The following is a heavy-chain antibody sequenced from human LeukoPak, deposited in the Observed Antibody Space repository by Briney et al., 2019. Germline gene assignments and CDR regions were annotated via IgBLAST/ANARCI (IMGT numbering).Heavy chain of an antibody. J-gene: IGHJ4*02. Sequence: GGSLRLSCGASGFTVSTNYMSWVRQAPGKGLEWVSIIYSGGSTYYADSVKGRFTISRDNSKNTLYLQMNSLRAEDTAVYYCAREYLDGSGWYAYFDYWGRGTLVTVSS. CDR2: IYSGGST. CDR3: AREYLDGSGWYAYFDY. V-gene: IGHV3-53*01. CDR1: GFTVSTNY. D-gene: IGHD6-19*01.